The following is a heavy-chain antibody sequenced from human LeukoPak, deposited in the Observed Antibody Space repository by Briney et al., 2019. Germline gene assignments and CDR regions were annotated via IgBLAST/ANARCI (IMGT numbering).Heavy chain of an antibody. CDR2: IWYDGRNK. V-gene: IGHV3-33*01. J-gene: IGHJ4*02. CDR1: GFTFSSYG. CDR3: ARTEHYSDRSGYYYFDY. Sequence: GGSLRLSCAASGFTFSSYGMHWVRRAPGKGLEWVALIWYDGRNKNYADSVKGRFTISRDNPKNTLYLQMNSLRAEDTAVYYCARTEHYSDRSGYYYFDYWGQGTLVTVSS. D-gene: IGHD3-22*01.